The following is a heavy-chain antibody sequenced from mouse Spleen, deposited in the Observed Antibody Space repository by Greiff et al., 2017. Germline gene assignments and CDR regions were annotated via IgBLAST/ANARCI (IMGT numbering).Heavy chain of an antibody. CDR1: GDSITSGY. Sequence: EVKVEESGPSLVKPSQTLSLTCSVTGDSITSGYWNWIRKFPGNKLEYMGYISYSGSTYYNPSLKSRISITRDTSKNQYYLQLNSVTTEDTATYYCAREDRLGWFAYWGQGTLVTVSA. CDR2: ISYSGST. V-gene: IGHV3-8*02. D-gene: IGHD3-1*01. J-gene: IGHJ3*01. CDR3: AREDRLGWFAY.